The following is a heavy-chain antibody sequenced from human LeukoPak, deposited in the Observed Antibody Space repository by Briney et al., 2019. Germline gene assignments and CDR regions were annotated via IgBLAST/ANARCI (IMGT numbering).Heavy chain of an antibody. J-gene: IGHJ4*02. Sequence: PSETLSLTCAVYGGSFSGYYWSWIRQPPGKGLEWIGEINHSGSTNYNPSLKSRVTISVDTSKNQFSLKLSSVTAADTAVYYCARLRAVTWSSSWLQVRRRFDYWGQGTLVTVSS. CDR1: GGSFSGYY. CDR2: INHSGST. CDR3: ARLRAVTWSSSWLQVRRRFDY. D-gene: IGHD6-13*01. V-gene: IGHV4-34*01.